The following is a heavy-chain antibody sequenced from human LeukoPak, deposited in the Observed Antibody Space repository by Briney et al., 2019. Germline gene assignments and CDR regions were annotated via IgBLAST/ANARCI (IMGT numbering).Heavy chain of an antibody. CDR1: GGSISTTNW. V-gene: IGHV4-4*02. CDR3: ARLSSRYCSGGSCSLHY. D-gene: IGHD2-15*01. Sequence: SETLSLTCGVSGGSISTTNWWSWVRQPPGQGLEWVGEISLTGRTNYNPSLKSRVTISVDTSKNQFSLKLSSVTAADTAVYYCARLSSRYCSGGSCSLHYWGQGTLVTVSS. J-gene: IGHJ4*02. CDR2: ISLTGRT.